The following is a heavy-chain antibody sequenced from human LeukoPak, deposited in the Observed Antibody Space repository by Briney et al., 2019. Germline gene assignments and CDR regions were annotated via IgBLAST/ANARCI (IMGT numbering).Heavy chain of an antibody. D-gene: IGHD3-10*01. CDR1: GGSISSYY. CDR2: IYYSGST. V-gene: IGHV4-59*01. CDR3: ARDYYGSGSYYNYGMDV. J-gene: IGHJ6*02. Sequence: SETLSLTCTVSGGSISSYYWSWIRQPPGKGLEWIGYIYYSGSTNYNPSLKSRVTISVDTSKNRFSLKLSSVTAADTAVYYCARDYYGSGSYYNYGMDVWGQGTTVTVSS.